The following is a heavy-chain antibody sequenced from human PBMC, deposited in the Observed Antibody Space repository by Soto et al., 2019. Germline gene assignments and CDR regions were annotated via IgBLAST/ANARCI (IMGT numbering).Heavy chain of an antibody. CDR3: ARWGSVAADGRGRAFEY. D-gene: IGHD6-13*01. Sequence: EALKVSCQCSLYSFTRYWIGLVLHMPFKCLEWMGIIYPGDSDTRSSPSFQGQVTISADKSISTAYLQWSSLKASDTAMYYCARWGSVAADGRGRAFEYWGQGTLVTVSS. CDR2: IYPGDSDT. J-gene: IGHJ4*02. V-gene: IGHV5-51*01. CDR1: LYSFTRYW.